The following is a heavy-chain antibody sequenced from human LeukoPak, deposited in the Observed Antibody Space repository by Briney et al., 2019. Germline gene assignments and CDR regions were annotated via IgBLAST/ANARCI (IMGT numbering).Heavy chain of an antibody. J-gene: IGHJ4*02. CDR3: ARGDDGAAGFDY. Sequence: GASVKVSCKTSGGTFSSYAISWVRQAPGQGLEWMGGIIPIFGTANYAQKFQGRVTITTDESTSTAYMELSSLRSEDTAVYYCARGDDGAAGFDYWGQGTLVTVSS. D-gene: IGHD6-13*01. CDR2: IIPIFGTA. CDR1: GGTFSSYA. V-gene: IGHV1-69*05.